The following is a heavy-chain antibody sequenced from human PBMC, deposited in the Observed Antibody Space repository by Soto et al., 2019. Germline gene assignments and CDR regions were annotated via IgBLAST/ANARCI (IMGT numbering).Heavy chain of an antibody. V-gene: IGHV1-2*02. J-gene: IGHJ4*02. Sequence: ASVKVSCKTSGYTFIDYYIHWVRQAPGQGLEWMGWINPNTGTTSYPDNFQGRVTLTRDTSINTAYMELHSLTSGDTAVYYCARGVLSMIRGFDSWGQKTLVTVSS. CDR3: ARGVLSMIRGFDS. CDR2: INPNTGTT. D-gene: IGHD3-22*01. CDR1: GYTFIDYY.